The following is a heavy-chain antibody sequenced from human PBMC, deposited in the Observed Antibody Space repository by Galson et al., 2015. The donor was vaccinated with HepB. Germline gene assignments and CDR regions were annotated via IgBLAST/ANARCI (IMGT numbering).Heavy chain of an antibody. V-gene: IGHV3-21*01. D-gene: IGHD4-17*01. CDR3: ARDVSRGDDYGDSLFDY. J-gene: IGHJ4*02. CDR1: GFTFSSYS. CDR2: ISSSSSYI. Sequence: SLRLSCAASGFTFSSYSMNWVRQAPGKGLEWVSSISSSSSYIYYADSVKGRFTISRDNAKNSLYLQMNSLRAEDTAVYYCARDVSRGDDYGDSLFDYWGQGTLVTVSS.